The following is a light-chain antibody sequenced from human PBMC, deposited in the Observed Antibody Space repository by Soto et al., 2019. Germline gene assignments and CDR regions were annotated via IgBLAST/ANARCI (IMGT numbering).Light chain of an antibody. J-gene: IGKJ1*01. CDR3: QQYGSSPT. V-gene: IGKV3-20*01. CDR1: QIIGNNY. CDR2: GVF. Sequence: EILFTQSPRTLSLSPGERATLSCRASQIIGNNYLAWYQQRPGQAPRLLIYGVFSRAAGIPDRISGSGSGTDFTLTISRLGPEDFAVYYCQQYGSSPTFGQGTKVDIK.